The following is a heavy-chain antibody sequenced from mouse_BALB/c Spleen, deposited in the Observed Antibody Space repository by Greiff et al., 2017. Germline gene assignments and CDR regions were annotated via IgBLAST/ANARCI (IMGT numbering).Heavy chain of an antibody. V-gene: IGHV1-5*01. J-gene: IGHJ1*01. CDR3: TRGTVPSYWYFDV. Sequence: VQLQQSGTVLARPGASVKMSCKASGYTFTSYWMHWVKQRPGQGLEWIGAIYPGNSDTSYNQKFKGKAKLTAVTSTSTAYMELSSLTNEDSAVYYCTRGTVPSYWYFDVWGAGTTVTVSS. CDR2: IYPGNSDT. CDR1: GYTFTSYW. D-gene: IGHD1-1*01.